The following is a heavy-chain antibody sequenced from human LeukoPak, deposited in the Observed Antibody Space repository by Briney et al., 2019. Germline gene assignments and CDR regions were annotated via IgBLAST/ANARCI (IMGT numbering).Heavy chain of an antibody. CDR2: IIPILGIA. CDR1: GGTFSSYA. J-gene: IGHJ5*02. D-gene: IGHD2-2*01. Sequence: GASVKVSCKASGGTFSSYAISWVRQAPGQGLEWMGRIIPILGIANYAQKFQGRVTITADKSTSTAYMELSSLRSEDTAVYYCARHSSRGNWFDPWGQGTLVTVSS. CDR3: ARHSSRGNWFDP. V-gene: IGHV1-69*04.